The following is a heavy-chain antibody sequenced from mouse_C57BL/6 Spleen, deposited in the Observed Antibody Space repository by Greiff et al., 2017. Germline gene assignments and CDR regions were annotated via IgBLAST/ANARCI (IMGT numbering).Heavy chain of an antibody. V-gene: IGHV1-54*01. CDR3: ARFRNYYGSSYAMDY. CDR2: INPGSGGT. D-gene: IGHD1-1*01. CDR1: GYAFTNYL. J-gene: IGHJ4*01. Sequence: VQLQQSGAELVRPGTSVKVSCKASGYAFTNYLIEWVKQRPGQGLEGIGVINPGSGGTNYNEKFKGKATLTADKSSSTAYMQLSSLTSEDSAVYFCARFRNYYGSSYAMDYWGQGTSVTVSS.